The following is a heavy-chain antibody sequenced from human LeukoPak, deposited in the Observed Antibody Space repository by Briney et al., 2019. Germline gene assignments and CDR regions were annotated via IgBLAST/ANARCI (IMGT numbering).Heavy chain of an antibody. V-gene: IGHV3-7*04. D-gene: IGHD3-22*01. CDR2: IKQDGSEK. J-gene: IGHJ4*02. CDR1: GFTFGSYW. Sequence: GGSLRLSCAASGFTFGSYWMSLVRQAPGKGLEWVANIKQDGSEKYYVDSLEGRFTISRDNAQNSLYLQMNSLSAEDTAVYYCARLGDSRGYYDYWGQGTLVTVSS. CDR3: ARLGDSRGYYDY.